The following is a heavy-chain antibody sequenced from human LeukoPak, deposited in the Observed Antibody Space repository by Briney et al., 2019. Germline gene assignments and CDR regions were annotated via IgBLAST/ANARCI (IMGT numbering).Heavy chain of an antibody. CDR2: IYYSGST. CDR3: ARFDYGDYVLDY. CDR1: GGSISSYY. V-gene: IGHV4-59*12. Sequence: SETLSLTCTVSGGSISSYYWSWIRQPPGKGLEWIGYIYYSGSTNYNPSLKSRVTISVDTSKNQFSLKLSSVTAADTAVYYCARFDYGDYVLDYWGQGTLVTVSS. J-gene: IGHJ4*02. D-gene: IGHD4-17*01.